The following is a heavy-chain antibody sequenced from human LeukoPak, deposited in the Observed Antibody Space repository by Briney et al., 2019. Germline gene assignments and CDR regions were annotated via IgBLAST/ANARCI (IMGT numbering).Heavy chain of an antibody. D-gene: IGHD1-7*01. CDR2: ISYDGSNK. CDR3: ARAHNWKYGTFDY. J-gene: IGHJ4*02. V-gene: IGHV3-30*04. CDR1: GFTFSSYA. Sequence: TGGSLRLSCAASGFTFSSYAMHWVRQAPGKGLEWVAVISYDGSNKYYADSVKGRFTISRDNAKNSLYLQMNSLRVEDTAVYYCARAHNWKYGTFDYWGQGTLVTVSS.